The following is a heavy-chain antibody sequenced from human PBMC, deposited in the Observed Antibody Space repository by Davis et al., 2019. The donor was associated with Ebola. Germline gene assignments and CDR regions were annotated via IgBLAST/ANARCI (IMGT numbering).Heavy chain of an antibody. CDR3: TSTSGYYGSGSSLNYYYYGMDV. V-gene: IGHV3-73*01. Sequence: GGSLRLSCAASGFTFSGSAMHWVRQASGKGLEWVGRIRSKANSYATAYAASVKGRFTISRDDSKNTAYLQMNSLKTEDTAVYYCTSTSGYYGSGSSLNYYYYGMDVWGQGTTVTVSS. D-gene: IGHD3-10*01. CDR1: GFTFSGSA. CDR2: IRSKANSYAT. J-gene: IGHJ6*02.